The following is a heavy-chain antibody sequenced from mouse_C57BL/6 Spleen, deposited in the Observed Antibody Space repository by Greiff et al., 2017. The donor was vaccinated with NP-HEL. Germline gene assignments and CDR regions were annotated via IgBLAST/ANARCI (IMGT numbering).Heavy chain of an antibody. Sequence: QVQLQQPGAELVRPGSSVKLSCTASGYTFTSYWMDWVRQSPGQGLEWIGYIYPSDSETHYNQKFKDMSTLSVDNSSSATYMQLSSLTSEDSAVYYCARKEYGNPYWYIDVWGTGTTVTVSS. CDR2: IYPSDSET. D-gene: IGHD2-10*02. CDR1: GYTFTSYW. J-gene: IGHJ1*03. V-gene: IGHV1-61*01. CDR3: ARKEYGNPYWYIDV.